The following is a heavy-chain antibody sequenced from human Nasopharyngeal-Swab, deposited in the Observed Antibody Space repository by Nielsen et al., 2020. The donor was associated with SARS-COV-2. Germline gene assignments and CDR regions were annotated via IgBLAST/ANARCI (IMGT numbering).Heavy chain of an antibody. CDR3: ARTYSSSSPYYCYGMDG. V-gene: IGHV1-8*01. Sequence: WVRQAPGQGLEWMGWMNPNSGNTGYAQKFQGRVTMTRNTSISTAYMELSSLRSEDTAVYYCARTYSSSSPYYCYGMDGGGKGT. D-gene: IGHD6-6*01. CDR2: MNPNSGNT. J-gene: IGHJ6*04.